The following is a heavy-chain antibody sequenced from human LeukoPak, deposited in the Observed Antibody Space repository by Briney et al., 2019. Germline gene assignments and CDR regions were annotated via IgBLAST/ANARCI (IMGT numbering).Heavy chain of an antibody. CDR2: IYYSGST. CDR3: ARLYYDSSRYPNWFDP. D-gene: IGHD3-22*01. J-gene: IGHJ5*02. V-gene: IGHV4-59*08. Sequence: SETLSLTCTVSGDSISSYYWSWIRQPPGKGLEWIGYIYYSGSTNYNPSLKSRVAISVDTSKNQFSLKLSSVTAADMAVYYCARLYYDSSRYPNWFDPWGQGTLVTVSS. CDR1: GDSISSYY.